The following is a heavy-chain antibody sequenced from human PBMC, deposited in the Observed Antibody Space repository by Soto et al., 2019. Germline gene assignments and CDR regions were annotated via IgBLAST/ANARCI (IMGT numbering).Heavy chain of an antibody. V-gene: IGHV3-21*01. Sequence: ELQLVESGGGLVEPGESLRLSCAASGFTFSRYYMNWVRQAPGKGLEWVSSISTTSTYTHYADSLKGRFTISRDNAKKLLYLQMDSLRAEDTAVYYCARDDGLSSTNVKAFDIWGQGTKVTVYS. J-gene: IGHJ3*02. CDR1: GFTFSRYY. CDR2: ISTTSTYT. D-gene: IGHD2-2*01. CDR3: ARDDGLSSTNVKAFDI.